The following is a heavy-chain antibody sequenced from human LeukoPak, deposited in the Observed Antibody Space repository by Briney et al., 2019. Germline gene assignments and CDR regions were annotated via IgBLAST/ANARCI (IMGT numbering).Heavy chain of an antibody. Sequence: GGSLRLSCAASGFTFSSYWMSWVRQAPGKGLEWVSSISSSSSYIYYADSVKGRFTISRDNAKNSLYLQMNSLRAEDTAVYYCARDVVTTGAYYFDYWGQGTLVTVSS. D-gene: IGHD2-21*02. CDR3: ARDVVTTGAYYFDY. V-gene: IGHV3-21*01. CDR1: GFTFSSYW. CDR2: ISSSSSYI. J-gene: IGHJ4*02.